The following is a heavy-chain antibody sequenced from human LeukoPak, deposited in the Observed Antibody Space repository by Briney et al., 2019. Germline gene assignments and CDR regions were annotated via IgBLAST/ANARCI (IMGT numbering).Heavy chain of an antibody. CDR2: ILYDGSIQ. CDR3: ARGWGGAYSETHRYYFDY. J-gene: IGHJ4*02. Sequence: GGSLRLSCAASGFTFRYYPMHWLRQVPGKGLEWVAFILYDGSIQYYADSVKGRFTISRDNSKSTLYLQMNSLTTQDTAVYYCARGWGGAYSETHRYYFDYWGQGNLVTVSS. D-gene: IGHD2-15*01. CDR1: GFTFRYYP. V-gene: IGHV3-30*04.